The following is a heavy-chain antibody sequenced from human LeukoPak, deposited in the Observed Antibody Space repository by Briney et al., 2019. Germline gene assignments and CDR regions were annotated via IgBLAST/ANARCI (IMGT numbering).Heavy chain of an antibody. CDR3: ARDHPPMSMVTTVKRWENWFDP. Sequence: ASVKVSCKASGYTFTGFYMHWVRQAPGQGLEWMGWINPNSGGTNYAQKFQGRVTMTRGTSISTAYMELSRLRSDDTAVYYCARDHPPMSMVTTVKRWENWFDPWGQGTLVTVSS. V-gene: IGHV1-2*02. CDR1: GYTFTGFY. J-gene: IGHJ5*02. D-gene: IGHD4-11*01. CDR2: INPNSGGT.